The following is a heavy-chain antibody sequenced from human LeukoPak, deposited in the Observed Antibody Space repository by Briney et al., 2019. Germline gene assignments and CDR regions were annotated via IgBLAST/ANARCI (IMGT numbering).Heavy chain of an antibody. CDR1: GFTFSSYE. V-gene: IGHV3-48*03. CDR2: ISSSGSTI. J-gene: IGHJ4*02. CDR3: ARDYGGSSPFDY. Sequence: PGGSLRLSSAASGFTFSSYEMHWVRQAPGKGLEWVSYISSSGSTIYYADSVKGRFTISRDNAKNSLYLQMNSLRAEDTAVYYCARDYGGSSPFDYWGQGTLVTVSS. D-gene: IGHD4-23*01.